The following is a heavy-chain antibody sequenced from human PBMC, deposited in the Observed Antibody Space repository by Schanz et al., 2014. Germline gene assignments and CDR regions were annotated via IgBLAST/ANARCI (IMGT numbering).Heavy chain of an antibody. Sequence: EVQLVESGGGLVQPGRSLRLSCAASGFIFEDYAMYWVRQAPGKGLEWVSSITSTSRYIYYADSVKGRFTISRDTSKNTLYLQMSSLRAEDTAVYYGAKELRPGTERPRGNFDYWGQGTLVTVSS. CDR1: GFIFEDYA. CDR3: AKELRPGTERPRGNFDY. J-gene: IGHJ4*02. D-gene: IGHD6-13*01. V-gene: IGHV3-9*01. CDR2: ITSTSRYI.